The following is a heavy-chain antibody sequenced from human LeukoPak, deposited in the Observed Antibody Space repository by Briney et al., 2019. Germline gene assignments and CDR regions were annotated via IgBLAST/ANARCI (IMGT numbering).Heavy chain of an antibody. V-gene: IGHV3-21*01. CDR1: GFTFSSYS. D-gene: IGHD1-26*01. J-gene: IGHJ4*02. Sequence: GGSLRLSCAASGFTFSSYSMNWVRQAPGKGLEWVSSIRSSSSYIYYADSVKGRFTISRDNAKNSLYLQMNSLRAEDTAVYYCASPGGNDYWGQGTLVTVSS. CDR3: ASPGGNDY. CDR2: IRSSSSYI.